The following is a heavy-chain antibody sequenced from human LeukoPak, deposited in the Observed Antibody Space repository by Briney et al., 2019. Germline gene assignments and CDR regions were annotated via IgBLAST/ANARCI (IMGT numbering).Heavy chain of an antibody. CDR1: GMSFSSYE. V-gene: IGHV3-48*03. CDR3: ASARLYSSSWYCYFDY. D-gene: IGHD6-13*01. J-gene: IGHJ4*02. Sequence: GGSLRLSCAASGMSFSSYEMNWVRQAPGKGLEWVSYISSGGTTIYYADSVKGRFTISRDNAKNSLYLQMNNLRAEDTAVYYCASARLYSSSWYCYFDYWGRGTLVTVSS. CDR2: ISSGGTTI.